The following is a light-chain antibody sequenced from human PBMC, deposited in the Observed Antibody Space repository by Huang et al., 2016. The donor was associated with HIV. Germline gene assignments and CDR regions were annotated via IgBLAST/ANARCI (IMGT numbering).Light chain of an antibody. J-gene: IGKJ2*01. Sequence: DIQMTQSPSSLSASVGDRVTITCRTSEGISTHLNWYQQKPGKAPKVIIYSATILQSGVPSRFSGSGSGTHFTLTISSLQPEDFATYYCQQSYITPRTFGQGTKLDIK. CDR3: QQSYITPRT. CDR1: EGISTH. V-gene: IGKV1-39*01. CDR2: SAT.